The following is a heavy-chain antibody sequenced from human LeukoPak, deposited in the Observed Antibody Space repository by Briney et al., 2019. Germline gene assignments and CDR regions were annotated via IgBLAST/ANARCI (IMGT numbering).Heavy chain of an antibody. J-gene: IGHJ4*02. CDR2: IYTSGST. Sequence: SETLSLTCTVSGGSISSGSYYWSWIRQPAGKGLEWIGRIYTSGSTNYNPSLKSRVTISVDTSKNQFSLKLSSVTAADTAVYYCARGRGTRSSYYDSSGYFDYWGQGTLVTVSS. V-gene: IGHV4-61*02. CDR1: GGSISSGSYY. CDR3: ARGRGTRSSYYDSSGYFDY. D-gene: IGHD3-22*01.